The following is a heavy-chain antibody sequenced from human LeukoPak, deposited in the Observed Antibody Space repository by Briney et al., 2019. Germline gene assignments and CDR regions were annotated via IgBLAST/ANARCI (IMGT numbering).Heavy chain of an antibody. CDR2: ISGSGGGI. V-gene: IGHV3-23*01. CDR3: ARFESAFYDFWSGYDF. J-gene: IGHJ4*02. D-gene: IGHD3-3*01. Sequence: GGSLRLSCAAAGFTFSGYAMSWVRQAPGKGLEWVSSISGSGGGIYYTDSVKGRFTISRDKSKNTLYLQMNSLRAEDTAVYYCARFESAFYDFWSGYDFWGQGTLVTVSS. CDR1: GFTFSGYA.